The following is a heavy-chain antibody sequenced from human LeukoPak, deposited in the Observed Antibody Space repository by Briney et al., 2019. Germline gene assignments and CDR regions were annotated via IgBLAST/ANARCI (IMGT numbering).Heavy chain of an antibody. CDR3: ASAHYDYVWGSYRHSNFDY. J-gene: IGHJ4*02. D-gene: IGHD3-16*02. Sequence: PGGSLRLSCAASGFTFSSYAMSWVRQAPGKGLEWVSAISGSGGSTYYADSVKGRFTISRDNAKNSLYLQMNSLRAEDTAVYYCASAHYDYVWGSYRHSNFDYWGQGTLVTVSS. V-gene: IGHV3-23*01. CDR1: GFTFSSYA. CDR2: ISGSGGST.